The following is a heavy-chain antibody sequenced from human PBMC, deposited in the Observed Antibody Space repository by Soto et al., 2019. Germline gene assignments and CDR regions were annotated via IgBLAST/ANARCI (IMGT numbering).Heavy chain of an antibody. CDR1: GFTFSSYA. Sequence: GGSLRLSCAASGFTFSSYAMGWVRQAPGKGLEWVSAISGSGGSTYYADSVKGRFTISRDNSKNTLFLQMNSLSAEDTAVYYCARGPVFDYWGQGTLVTVSS. J-gene: IGHJ4*02. CDR2: ISGSGGST. V-gene: IGHV3-23*01. CDR3: ARGPVFDY.